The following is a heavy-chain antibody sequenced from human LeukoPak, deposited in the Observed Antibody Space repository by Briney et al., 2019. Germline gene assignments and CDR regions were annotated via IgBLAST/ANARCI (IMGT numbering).Heavy chain of an antibody. Sequence: PGGSLRLSCAASGFTFSSYAMSWVRQVPGKGLEWVSTINGGGVNTHYADSVGGRFTISRDNSKNTLFLQMNSLRDEDTAVYYCAKDLYSNYGPADYWGQGNLVTVSS. CDR1: GFTFSSYA. CDR2: INGGGVNT. J-gene: IGHJ4*02. V-gene: IGHV3-23*01. CDR3: AKDLYSNYGPADY. D-gene: IGHD4-11*01.